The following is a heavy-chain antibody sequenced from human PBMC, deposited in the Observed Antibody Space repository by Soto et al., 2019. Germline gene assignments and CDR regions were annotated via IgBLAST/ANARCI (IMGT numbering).Heavy chain of an antibody. CDR2: IKTNIDGGRI. V-gene: IGHV3-15*01. Sequence: EVQLVESGGGLVKPGGSLRLSCEGSGFTFSNGWMTWVRQAPGKGLEWVGRIKTNIDGGRIDYAAPMKGRFTISRDDSKNTLYLQMNSLKTEDTGVYYCTTNWVTDFYYYGMEVWGLGTTVTVSS. J-gene: IGHJ6*02. D-gene: IGHD7-27*01. CDR3: TTNWVTDFYYYGMEV. CDR1: GFTFSNGW.